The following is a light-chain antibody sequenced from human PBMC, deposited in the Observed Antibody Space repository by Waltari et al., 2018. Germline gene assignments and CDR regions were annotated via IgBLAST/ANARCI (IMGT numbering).Light chain of an antibody. CDR3: QMYESLPAT. V-gene: IGKV3-20*01. Sequence: IVLTQSSGTLTLCPGDWPTHSCRASQSVGNYLAWYQQKPGQAPRLLIYDTSTRATGVPDRFSGSGSGTDFSLTISSLEPEDFAVYHCQMYESLPATFGQGTKVEI. CDR2: DTS. J-gene: IGKJ1*01. CDR1: QSVGNY.